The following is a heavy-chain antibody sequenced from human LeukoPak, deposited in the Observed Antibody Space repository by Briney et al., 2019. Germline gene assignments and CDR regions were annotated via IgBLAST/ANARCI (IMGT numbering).Heavy chain of an antibody. J-gene: IGHJ4*02. CDR2: ISSSSSYI. Sequence: VGSLRLSCAASGFTFSSYGMNWVRQAPGKGMEWVSSISSSSSYIYYADSVKGRFTISRDNAKNSLYLQMNSLRAEDTAVYYCARDIVATIGGDYWGQGTLVTVSS. CDR1: GFTFSSYG. V-gene: IGHV3-21*01. D-gene: IGHD5-12*01. CDR3: ARDIVATIGGDY.